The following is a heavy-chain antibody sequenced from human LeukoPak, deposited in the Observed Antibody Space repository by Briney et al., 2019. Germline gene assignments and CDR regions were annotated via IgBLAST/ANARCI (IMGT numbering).Heavy chain of an antibody. Sequence: SETLSLTCTVSGGSISSYYWSWIRQPPGKALEWVGYIYYSRSTNYNPSLESRVIISIDTFRNQFCLKLSSVTAADTAVYYCARGGGYYSDSSGGEFDYWGQGTLVTVSS. J-gene: IGHJ4*02. D-gene: IGHD3-22*01. V-gene: IGHV4-59*01. CDR3: ARGGGYYSDSSGGEFDY. CDR1: GGSISSYY. CDR2: IYYSRST.